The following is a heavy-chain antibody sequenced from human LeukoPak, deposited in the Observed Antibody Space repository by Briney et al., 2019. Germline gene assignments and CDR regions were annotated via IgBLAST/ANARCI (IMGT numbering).Heavy chain of an antibody. V-gene: IGHV1-8*01. D-gene: IGHD6-19*01. CDR1: GYTFTSYD. Sequence: ASVKVSGKASGYTFTSYDIHWVRQATGQGLEWMGWINPDGDNTDYAQKFQARVTITRNTSISTAYMELSSLRSEDTAVYYCAIGAVGFDYWGQGTPVTVSS. CDR3: AIGAVGFDY. CDR2: INPDGDNT. J-gene: IGHJ4*02.